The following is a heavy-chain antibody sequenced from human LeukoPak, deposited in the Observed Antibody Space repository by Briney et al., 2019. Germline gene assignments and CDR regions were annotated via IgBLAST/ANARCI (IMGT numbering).Heavy chain of an antibody. V-gene: IGHV1-18*01. CDR1: GYTFTSYG. CDR3: ARTAARRFDY. D-gene: IGHD6-6*01. CDR2: ISPNTGDT. J-gene: IGHJ4*02. Sequence: ASVKVSCKASGYTFTSYGITWVRQAPGQGLEWMGWISPNTGDTVSAQKFQGRVTMTRDTSTSTAYMELSSLRSDDTAVYYCARTAARRFDYWGRGTLVTVSS.